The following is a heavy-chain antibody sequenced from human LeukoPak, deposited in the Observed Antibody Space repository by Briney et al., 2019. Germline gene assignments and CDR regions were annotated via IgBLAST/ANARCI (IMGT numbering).Heavy chain of an antibody. V-gene: IGHV3-74*01. D-gene: IGHD2-15*01. J-gene: IGHJ4*02. Sequence: PGGSLRLSCAASGFTFSSYAMFCVRQVPGEGLVSVSRISNDGKTTLYADSVKGRFTISRDNAKNTVYLQMSSLRAEDTAVYFRAAGGRSGYWGQGTLVTVSS. CDR1: GFTFSSYA. CDR3: AAGGRSGY. CDR2: ISNDGKTT.